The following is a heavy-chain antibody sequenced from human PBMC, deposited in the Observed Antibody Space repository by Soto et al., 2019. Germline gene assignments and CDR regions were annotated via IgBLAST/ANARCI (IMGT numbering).Heavy chain of an antibody. J-gene: IGHJ3*02. CDR1: GFTFTSSA. Sequence: SVKVSCKASGFTFTSSAVQWVRQARGQRLEWIGWIVVGSGNTNYAQKFQERVTITRDMSTSTAYMELSSLRSEDTAVYYCAAKYYYDSSGYYYVAAGAFDIWGQGTMVTVSS. CDR3: AAKYYYDSSGYYYVAAGAFDI. CDR2: IVVGSGNT. V-gene: IGHV1-58*01. D-gene: IGHD3-22*01.